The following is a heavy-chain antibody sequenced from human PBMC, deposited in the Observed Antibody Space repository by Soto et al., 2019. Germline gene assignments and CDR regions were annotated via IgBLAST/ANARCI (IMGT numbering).Heavy chain of an antibody. CDR2: IIPIFGTA. CDR1: GGTFSSYA. CDR3: GQQLVQDYYYGMDV. D-gene: IGHD6-13*01. Sequence: GASVKVSCKASGGTFSSYAISWVRQAPGQGLEWMGGIIPIFGTANYAQKFQGRVTITADESTSTAYMELSSLRSEDTAVYYCGQQLVQDYYYGMDVWGQGTTVTVSS. J-gene: IGHJ6*02. V-gene: IGHV1-69*13.